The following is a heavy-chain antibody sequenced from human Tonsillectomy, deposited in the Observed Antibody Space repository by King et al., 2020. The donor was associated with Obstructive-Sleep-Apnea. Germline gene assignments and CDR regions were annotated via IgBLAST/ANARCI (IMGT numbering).Heavy chain of an antibody. CDR2: IYSGSGST. CDR3: VRVGFGWELPTEGPFFDY. CDR1: GFTVSSNY. D-gene: IGHD1-26*01. Sequence: VQLVESGGGLVQPGGSLRLSCAASGFTVSSNYMSWVRQAPGKGLEWVSIIYSGSGSTYYADSVKGRFTISRHNSKNTVYLQMNSLRAEDTAVYYCVRVGFGWELPTEGPFFDYWGQGTLVTVSS. J-gene: IGHJ4*02. V-gene: IGHV3-53*04.